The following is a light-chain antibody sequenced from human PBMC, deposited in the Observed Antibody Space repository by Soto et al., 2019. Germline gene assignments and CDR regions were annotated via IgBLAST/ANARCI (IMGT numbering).Light chain of an antibody. V-gene: IGKV1-5*03. Sequence: DIQMTQSPSTLSGSVGDRVTITCRASQTIVSWLAWYQQKPGKAPKLXIYKASTLKSGVPSRFSGSGSGTDFTLTISSLQPDDFATYYCQHYNSYSEAFGQGTQVDIK. J-gene: IGKJ1*01. CDR3: QHYNSYSEA. CDR2: KAS. CDR1: QTIVSW.